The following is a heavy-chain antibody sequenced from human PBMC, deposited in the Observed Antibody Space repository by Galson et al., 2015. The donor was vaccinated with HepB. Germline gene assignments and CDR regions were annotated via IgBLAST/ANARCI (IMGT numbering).Heavy chain of an antibody. J-gene: IGHJ5*02. CDR3: ARDLLGYCSGGSCYPYNWFDP. CDR2: IIPIFGTA. CDR1: GGTFSSYA. V-gene: IGHV1-69*13. D-gene: IGHD2-15*01. Sequence: SVKVSCKASGGTFSSYAISWVRQAPGQGLEWMGGIIPIFGTANYAQRFQGRVTITADESTSTAYMELSSLRSEDTAVYYCARDLLGYCSGGSCYPYNWFDPWGQGTLVTVSS.